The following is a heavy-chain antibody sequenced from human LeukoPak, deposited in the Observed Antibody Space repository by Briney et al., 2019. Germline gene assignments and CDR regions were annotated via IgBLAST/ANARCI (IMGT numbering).Heavy chain of an antibody. Sequence: SETLSLTCTVSGGSISSSYWSWIRQPPGKGLEGIGYIHYSGSSDYNPSLKSRVTISVDTSKNQFSLKLSSVTAADTAVYYCARGRFLDAFDIWGQGTMVTVSS. J-gene: IGHJ3*02. CDR2: IHYSGSS. D-gene: IGHD3-3*01. CDR3: ARGRFLDAFDI. CDR1: GGSISSSY. V-gene: IGHV4-59*01.